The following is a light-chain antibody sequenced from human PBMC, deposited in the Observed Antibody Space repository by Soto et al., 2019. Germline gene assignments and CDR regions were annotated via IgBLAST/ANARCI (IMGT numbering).Light chain of an antibody. CDR1: QSVSNNY. Sequence: EIVLTQSPGTLSLSPGERATLSCRASQSVSNNYLAWYQQKPGQAPRLLIYGASNRATGIPARFSGSGSGTDFTLTISRLEPEDFTVYYCQHYGTSMWTFGQGTKVDIK. J-gene: IGKJ1*01. CDR3: QHYGTSMWT. CDR2: GAS. V-gene: IGKV3-20*01.